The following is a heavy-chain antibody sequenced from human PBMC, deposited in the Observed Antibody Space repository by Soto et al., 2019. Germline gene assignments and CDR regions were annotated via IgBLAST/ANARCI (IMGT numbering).Heavy chain of an antibody. D-gene: IGHD3-10*01. CDR3: ASGDFGSGSYFLSAF. CDR1: GFTFSNYA. CDR2: ISYDARNE. Sequence: QVQLVESGGGVVQPGKSLRLSCAASGFTFSNYAIHWVRQAPGKGLNWVAVISYDARNEYYADSVRGRFTLSRDNSKNTVYLQMNSLRPEDTAVYYCASGDFGSGSYFLSAFWGQGTLVTVSS. V-gene: IGHV3-30*04. J-gene: IGHJ1*01.